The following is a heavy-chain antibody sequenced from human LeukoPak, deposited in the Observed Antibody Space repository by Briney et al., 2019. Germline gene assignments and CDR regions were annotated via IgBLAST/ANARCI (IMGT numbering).Heavy chain of an antibody. V-gene: IGHV1-18*01. CDR2: ISTYNGDT. Sequence: ASVTVSFTASGYTFRNYGITWVRQAPGQRLEWLGWISTYNGDTHYAQNLQGRVTVTTDTSTSTVYMELRSLRSDDTAVYYCARDPTNTRGYYAYFDYWGQGTLVTVSS. D-gene: IGHD2-2*01. CDR3: ARDPTNTRGYYAYFDY. J-gene: IGHJ4*02. CDR1: GYTFRNYG.